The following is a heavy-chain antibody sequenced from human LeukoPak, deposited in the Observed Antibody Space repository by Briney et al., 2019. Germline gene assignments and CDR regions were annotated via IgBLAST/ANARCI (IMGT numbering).Heavy chain of an antibody. CDR3: ASIINARSGSYYYYYYMDV. D-gene: IGHD3-22*01. CDR1: GGSFSGYY. CDR2: INHSGST. V-gene: IGHV4-34*01. J-gene: IGHJ6*03. Sequence: SETLSLTCAVYGGSFSGYYWSWIRQPPGKGLERIGEINHSGSTNYNPSLKSRVTISVDTSKNQFSLKLSSVTAADTAVYYCASIINARSGSYYYYYYMDVWGKGTTVTVSS.